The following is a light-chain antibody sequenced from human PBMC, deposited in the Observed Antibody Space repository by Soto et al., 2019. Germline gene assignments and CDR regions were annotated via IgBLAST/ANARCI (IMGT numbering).Light chain of an antibody. V-gene: IGLV2-8*01. J-gene: IGLJ2*01. Sequence: QSALTQPPSASGSPGQSVTISCTGTSSDIGAYNFVSWYQLPPDKAPKLMMFDVNKRPSGVPDRFSGSKSGSTASLTVSWLQAEDEGIYYCSSYGGTNNFVVFGGGTKLTVL. CDR1: SSDIGAYNF. CDR2: DVN. CDR3: SSYGGTNNFVV.